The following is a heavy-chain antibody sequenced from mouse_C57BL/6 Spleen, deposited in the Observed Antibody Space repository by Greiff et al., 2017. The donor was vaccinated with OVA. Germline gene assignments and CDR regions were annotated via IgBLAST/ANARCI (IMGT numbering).Heavy chain of an antibody. V-gene: IGHV1-59*01. CDR2: IDPSDSYT. D-gene: IGHD1-1*01. CDR3: ARSGLIYYGSSYLDY. Sequence: QVQLQQPGAELVRPGTSVKLSCKASGYTFTSYWMHWVKQRPGQGLEWIGVIDPSDSYTNYNQKFKGKATLTVDTSSSTAYMQLSSLTSEDSAVYYCARSGLIYYGSSYLDYWGQGTTLTVSS. CDR1: GYTFTSYW. J-gene: IGHJ2*01.